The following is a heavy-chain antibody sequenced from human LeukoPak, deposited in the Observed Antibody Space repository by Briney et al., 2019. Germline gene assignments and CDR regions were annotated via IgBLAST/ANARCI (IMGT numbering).Heavy chain of an antibody. V-gene: IGHV4-59*01. CDR3: ARGSYYDILTGYYSRFDY. CDR2: IYYSGST. J-gene: IGHJ4*02. Sequence: SETLSLTCTVSGGSISSYYWSWIRQPPGKGLEWIGYIYYSGSTNYNPPLKSRVTISVDTSKNQFSLKLSSVTAADTAVYYCARGSYYDILTGYYSRFDYWGQGTLVTVSS. D-gene: IGHD3-9*01. CDR1: GGSISSYY.